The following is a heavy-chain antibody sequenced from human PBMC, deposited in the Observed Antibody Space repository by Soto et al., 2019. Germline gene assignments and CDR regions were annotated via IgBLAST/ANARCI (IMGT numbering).Heavy chain of an antibody. V-gene: IGHV1-18*04. CDR2: ISAYNGNT. CDR1: GYTFTSYG. CDR3: ARDRLDHYYYYGMDV. D-gene: IGHD1-1*01. J-gene: IGHJ6*02. Sequence: ASVKVSCKASGYTFTSYGISWVRQAPGQGLEWMGWISAYNGNTNYAQKLPGRVTMTTDTSTSTAYMELRSLRSDDTAVYYCARDRLDHYYYYGMDVWGQGTTVTVSS.